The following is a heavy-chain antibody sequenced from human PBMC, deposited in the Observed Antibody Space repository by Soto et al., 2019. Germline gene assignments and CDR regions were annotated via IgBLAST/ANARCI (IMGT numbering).Heavy chain of an antibody. V-gene: IGHV1-2*02. CDR1: GYTFTAHC. CDR2: INPNSGGT. Sequence: ASVKVSCKTSGYTFTAHCIHWVRQAPGQGLEWMGWINPNSGGTTYAQKFHARVTMTRDTSISTAYMELSGLTSDDTAVYYCARGEDLTMNSGLDVWGQGTTVTVSS. J-gene: IGHJ6*02. D-gene: IGHD3-22*01. CDR3: ARGEDLTMNSGLDV.